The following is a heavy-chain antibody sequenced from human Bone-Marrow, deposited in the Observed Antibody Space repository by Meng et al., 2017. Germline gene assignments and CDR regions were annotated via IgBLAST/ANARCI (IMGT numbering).Heavy chain of an antibody. J-gene: IGHJ4*02. CDR3: ARVQSSGWSPGY. CDR1: GYTFISYN. D-gene: IGHD6-19*01. Sequence: QVQVVVSVDGMKKPVGSVKVYCKDSGYTFISYNMDWGRQAPGQGLEWMGIINPSGGSTSYAQKFQGRVTMTRDTSTSTVYMELSSLRSEDTAVYYCARVQSSGWSPGYWGQGTLVTVSS. V-gene: IGHV1-46*01. CDR2: INPSGGST.